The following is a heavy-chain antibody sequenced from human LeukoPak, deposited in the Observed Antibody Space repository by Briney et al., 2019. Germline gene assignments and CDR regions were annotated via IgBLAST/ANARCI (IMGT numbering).Heavy chain of an antibody. J-gene: IGHJ3*02. D-gene: IGHD4-17*01. CDR2: ISAYNGNT. Sequence: ASVKVSCKASGYTFTSYGISWVRQAPGQGLEWMGWISAYNGNTNYAQKLQGRVTMTTDTSTSTAYMELRSLRSEDTAVYYCARDVSVTTGGAFDIWGQGTMVTVSS. V-gene: IGHV1-18*01. CDR3: ARDVSVTTGGAFDI. CDR1: GYTFTSYG.